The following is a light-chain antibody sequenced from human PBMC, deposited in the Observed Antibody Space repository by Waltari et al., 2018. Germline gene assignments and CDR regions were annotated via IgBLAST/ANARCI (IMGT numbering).Light chain of an antibody. Sequence: SVLTQPPSAAGTPGQTVTIPCSGRSSNTGGNFVYWYQQPPGLAPQPLIYKNNPRPSGVPDRFSGSKSGTSASLAISGLRSDDEAEYYCAAWDDNLTGPLFGGGTKVTVL. V-gene: IGLV1-47*01. CDR2: KNN. CDR1: SSNTGGNF. J-gene: IGLJ3*02. CDR3: AAWDDNLTGPL.